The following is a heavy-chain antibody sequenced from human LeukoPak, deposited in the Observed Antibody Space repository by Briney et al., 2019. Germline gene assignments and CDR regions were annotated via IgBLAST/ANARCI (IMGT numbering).Heavy chain of an antibody. CDR3: ARDWTIGYCSGGSCSGGY. V-gene: IGHV1-18*04. J-gene: IGHJ4*02. Sequence: ASVKVSCKASGYTFTRYFIHWVRQAPGQGLEWMGWISAYNGNTNYAQKLQGRVTMTTDTSTSTAYMELRSLRSDDTAVYYCARDWTIGYCSGGSCSGGYWGQGTLVTVSS. CDR2: ISAYNGNT. CDR1: GYTFTRYF. D-gene: IGHD2-15*01.